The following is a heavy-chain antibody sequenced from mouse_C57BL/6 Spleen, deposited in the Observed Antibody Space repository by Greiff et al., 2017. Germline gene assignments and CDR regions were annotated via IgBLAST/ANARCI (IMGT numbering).Heavy chain of an antibody. Sequence: QVTLKVSGPGILQSSQTLSLTCSFSGFSLSTSGMGVSWIRQPSGKGLEWLAHIYWDDDKRYNPSLNSRLTISKDTSRNQVFLKIASVDAADTATYYCARREGYGYDCNYYAMDYWGQGTSVTVSS. CDR1: GFSLSTSGMG. CDR2: IYWDDDK. CDR3: ARREGYGYDCNYYAMDY. J-gene: IGHJ4*01. V-gene: IGHV8-12*01. D-gene: IGHD2-2*01.